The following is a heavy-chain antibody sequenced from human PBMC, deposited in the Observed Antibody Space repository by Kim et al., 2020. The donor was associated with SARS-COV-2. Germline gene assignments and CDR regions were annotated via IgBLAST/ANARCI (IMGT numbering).Heavy chain of an antibody. D-gene: IGHD6-19*01. CDR3: ARRAYSSGWWYFDY. J-gene: IGHJ4*02. Sequence: GGSLRLSCAASGLTFSGYWMHWVRQVPGKGLVWVSRINSDGSSTSYADSVKGRFTISRDDAKNTLYLQMNSLREEDTAVYYCARRAYSSGWWYFDYWGQGTLVTVSS. CDR2: INSDGSST. CDR1: GLTFSGYW. V-gene: IGHV3-74*01.